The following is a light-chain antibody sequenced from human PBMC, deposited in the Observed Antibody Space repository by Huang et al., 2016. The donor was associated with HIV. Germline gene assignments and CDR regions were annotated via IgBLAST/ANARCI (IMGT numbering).Light chain of an antibody. Sequence: DIVMAQSPDFLAVHLGARATINCKSIQSVSYNSDSESYVAWFQQKPGQSPKLLIYWASTRESGVPDRFSGSGSGTDFTLPISSLQAEDVGVYYCQQYHSDLWTFGQGTRVEIK. J-gene: IGKJ1*01. V-gene: IGKV4-1*01. CDR2: WAS. CDR3: QQYHSDLWT. CDR1: QSVSYNSDSESY.